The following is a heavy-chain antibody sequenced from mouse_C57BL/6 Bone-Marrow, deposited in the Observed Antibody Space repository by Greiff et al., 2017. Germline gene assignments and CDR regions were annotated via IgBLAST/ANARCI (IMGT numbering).Heavy chain of an antibody. J-gene: IGHJ2*01. CDR1: GYTFTSYW. CDR2: IDPSDSYT. CDR3: ARGRGGDFDY. Sequence: QVQLQQPGAELVMPGASVKLSCKASGYTFTSYWMHWVKQRPGQGLEWIGEIDPSDSYTNYNQKFKGKSTLTVDKSSSTAYMQLSSLTSEDSAVYYCARGRGGDFDYWGQGTTLTVSS. V-gene: IGHV1-69*01.